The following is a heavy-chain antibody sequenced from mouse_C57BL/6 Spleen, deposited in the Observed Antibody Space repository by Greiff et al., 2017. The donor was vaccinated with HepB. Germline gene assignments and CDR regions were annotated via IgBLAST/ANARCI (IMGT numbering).Heavy chain of an antibody. D-gene: IGHD1-1*01. CDR1: GYTFTSYG. Sequence: QVQLQQSGAELARPGASVKLSCKASGYTFTSYGISWVKQRTGQGLEWIGEIYPRSGNTYYNEKFKGKATLTADKSSSTAYMELRSLTSVDSAVYFCASVVADYAMDYWGQGTSVTVSS. CDR2: IYPRSGNT. V-gene: IGHV1-81*01. J-gene: IGHJ4*01. CDR3: ASVVADYAMDY.